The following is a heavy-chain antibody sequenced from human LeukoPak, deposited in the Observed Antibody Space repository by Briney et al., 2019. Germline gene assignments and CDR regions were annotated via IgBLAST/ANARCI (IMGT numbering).Heavy chain of an antibody. CDR2: IYHSGNT. CDR1: GYSISSGHY. Sequence: SETLSLTCSVSGYSISSGHYWGYIRQPPGKGLEWIGSIYHSGNTYYNASLKSRVTLSVDTSKNQLSLKLTSVTAADTAVYYCARGGAPYSSGWFNWFDPWGQGALVTVSS. D-gene: IGHD6-19*01. V-gene: IGHV4-38-2*02. J-gene: IGHJ5*02. CDR3: ARGGAPYSSGWFNWFDP.